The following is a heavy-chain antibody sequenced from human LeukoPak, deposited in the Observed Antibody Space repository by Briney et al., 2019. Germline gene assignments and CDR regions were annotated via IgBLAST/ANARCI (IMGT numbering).Heavy chain of an antibody. D-gene: IGHD3-10*01. Sequence: SETLSLTCAVSGYSISSGYYWGWIRQPPGKGLEWIGSIYHSGSTYYNPSLKSRVTISVDTSKNQFSLKLSSVTAADTAVYYCARVHYYGSGSYHNDYYFDYWGQGTLVTVSS. CDR3: ARVHYYGSGSYHNDYYFDY. V-gene: IGHV4-38-2*01. J-gene: IGHJ4*02. CDR1: GYSISSGYY. CDR2: IYHSGST.